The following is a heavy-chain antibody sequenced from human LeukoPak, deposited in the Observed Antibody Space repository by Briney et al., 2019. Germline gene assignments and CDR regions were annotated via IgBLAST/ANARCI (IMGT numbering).Heavy chain of an antibody. J-gene: IGHJ4*02. CDR3: AREGVLAAADY. D-gene: IGHD2-2*01. V-gene: IGHV3-7*01. CDR1: GFTFSSYW. Sequence: GGSLRLSCTASGFTFSSYWMSWVRQAPGKGLEWVANIKQDGSEKNYVDSVKGRLTISRDNTKNSLYLQMNSLRAEDTAVCFCAREGVLAAADYWGQGTLVTVSS. CDR2: IKQDGSEK.